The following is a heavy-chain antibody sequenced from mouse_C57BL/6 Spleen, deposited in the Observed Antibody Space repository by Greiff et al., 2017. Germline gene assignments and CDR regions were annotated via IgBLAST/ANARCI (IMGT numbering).Heavy chain of an antibody. V-gene: IGHV1-82*01. Sequence: QVQLKESGPELVKPGASVKISCKASGYAFSSSWMNWVKQRPGKGLEWIGRIYPGDGDTNYNGKFKGKATLTADKSSSTAYMQLSSLTSEDSAVYFCARERYYGSRYFDYWGQGTTLTVSS. D-gene: IGHD1-1*01. CDR3: ARERYYGSRYFDY. J-gene: IGHJ2*01. CDR2: IYPGDGDT. CDR1: GYAFSSSW.